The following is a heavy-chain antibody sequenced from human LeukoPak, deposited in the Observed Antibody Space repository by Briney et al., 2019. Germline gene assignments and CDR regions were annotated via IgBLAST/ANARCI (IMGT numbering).Heavy chain of an antibody. CDR2: IYYSGST. J-gene: IGHJ4*02. V-gene: IGHV4-39*01. CDR3: ARRDRYYFFDY. CDR1: GGSISGTDYY. Sequence: SETLSLTCTVSGGSISGTDYYWGWIRQPPGRGLEWIAVIYYSGSTYYNPSLKSRVTISVDTSKNQFSLKLASVTAADTALYYCARRDRYYFFDYRGQGTLVTVSS. D-gene: IGHD3-16*01.